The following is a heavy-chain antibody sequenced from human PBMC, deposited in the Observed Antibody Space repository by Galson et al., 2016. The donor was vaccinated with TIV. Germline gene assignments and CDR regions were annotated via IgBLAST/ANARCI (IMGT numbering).Heavy chain of an antibody. CDR3: ARVRGLVWFGESRKEEPYYYNMDV. CDR1: GFTFSTYA. CDR2: ISDDGNNA. V-gene: IGHV3-30-3*01. J-gene: IGHJ6*02. Sequence: SLRLSCAASGFTFSTYAMHWVRQAPGKGLEWVAVISDDGNNAYYGDSVKGRSTIARDNSKKTLYLQMNSLRAEDTAVYYCARVRGLVWFGESRKEEPYYYNMDVWGQGTTVTVSS. D-gene: IGHD3-10*01.